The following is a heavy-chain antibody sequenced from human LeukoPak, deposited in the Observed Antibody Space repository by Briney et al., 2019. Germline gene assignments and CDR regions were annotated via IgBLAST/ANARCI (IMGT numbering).Heavy chain of an antibody. CDR3: ARDRHYDILTGYYDLDY. CDR2: ISAYNGNT. V-gene: IGHV1-18*04. Sequence: ASVKVSCKASGYTFTSYGISRVRQAPGQGLEWMGWISAYNGNTNYAQKLQGRVTMTTDRSTSTAYMELRSLRSDDTAVYYCARDRHYDILTGYYDLDYWGQGTLVTVSS. J-gene: IGHJ4*02. CDR1: GYTFTSYG. D-gene: IGHD3-9*01.